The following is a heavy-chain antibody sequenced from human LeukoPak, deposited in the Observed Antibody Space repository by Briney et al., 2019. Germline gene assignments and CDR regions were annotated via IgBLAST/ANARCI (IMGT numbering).Heavy chain of an antibody. Sequence: NAGGSLRLSCSASGFTLSDYDMNWVRQAPGKGLEWVSSISYLSSHVYYGDSVKGRFSISRDNAKNSLHLQMNSLGAEDTAIYYCGRAFPPLRTSSAGDLWGQGILVTVSS. V-gene: IGHV3-21*01. CDR3: GRAFPPLRTSSAGDL. J-gene: IGHJ4*02. CDR2: ISYLSSHV. CDR1: GFTLSDYD. D-gene: IGHD3-16*01.